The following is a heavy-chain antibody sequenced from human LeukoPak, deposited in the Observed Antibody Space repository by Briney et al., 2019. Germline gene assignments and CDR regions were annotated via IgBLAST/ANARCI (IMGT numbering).Heavy chain of an antibody. Sequence: GGSLRLSCAASGFTFSSYAMSWVPQAPGKGLEWVSSISGGGVSTYYADSVKGRFTISRDNSENMLYLHMNSLRAEDTAVYYCAKRHYDSGGYYYGPYFDYWGQGTLVTVSS. CDR2: ISGGGVST. V-gene: IGHV3-23*01. CDR3: AKRHYDSGGYYYGPYFDY. D-gene: IGHD3-22*01. CDR1: GFTFSSYA. J-gene: IGHJ4*02.